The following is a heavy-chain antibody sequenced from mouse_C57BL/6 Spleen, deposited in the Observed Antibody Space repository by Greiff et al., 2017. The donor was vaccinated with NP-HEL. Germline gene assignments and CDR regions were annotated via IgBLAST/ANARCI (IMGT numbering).Heavy chain of an antibody. Sequence: QVQLKQPGAELVKPGASVKMSCKASGYTFTSYWITWVKQRPGQGLEWIGDIYPGSGSTNYNEKFKSKATLTVDTSSSTAYMQLSSLTSEDSAVYYCARLYYDYGAAWFAYWGQGTLVTVSA. D-gene: IGHD2-4*01. J-gene: IGHJ3*01. V-gene: IGHV1-55*01. CDR2: IYPGSGST. CDR3: ARLYYDYGAAWFAY. CDR1: GYTFTSYW.